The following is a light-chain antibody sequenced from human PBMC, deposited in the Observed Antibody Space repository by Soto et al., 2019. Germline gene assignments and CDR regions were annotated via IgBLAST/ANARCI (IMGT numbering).Light chain of an antibody. CDR3: QQYNNWPPLT. Sequence: EIVMTQSPATLSVSPGDRATLSCRASQSVSSNLAWYQQKPGQAPRLLIYGASTRATGIPARFSGSWSGTDFTLTISSLQSEDFAVYYCQQYNNWPPLTFGGGTNVEIK. CDR1: QSVSSN. J-gene: IGKJ4*01. CDR2: GAS. V-gene: IGKV3-15*01.